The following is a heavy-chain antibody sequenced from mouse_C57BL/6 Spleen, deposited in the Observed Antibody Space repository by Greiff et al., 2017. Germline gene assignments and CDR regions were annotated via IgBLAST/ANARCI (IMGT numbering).Heavy chain of an antibody. V-gene: IGHV1-50*01. Sequence: QVQLKQPGAELVKPGASVKLSCKASGYTFTSYWMQWVKQRPGQGLEWIGEIDPSDSYTNYNQKFKGKATLTVDTSSSTAYMQLSSLTSEDSAVYYCARSYGKGAMDYWGQGTSVTVSS. CDR3: ARSYGKGAMDY. CDR1: GYTFTSYW. CDR2: IDPSDSYT. D-gene: IGHD2-10*02. J-gene: IGHJ4*01.